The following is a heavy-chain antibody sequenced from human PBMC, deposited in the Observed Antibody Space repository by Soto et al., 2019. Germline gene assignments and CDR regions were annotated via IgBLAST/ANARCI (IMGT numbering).Heavy chain of an antibody. D-gene: IGHD5-18*01. CDR3: ARDSGTAMVHSNFDY. V-gene: IGHV1-46*01. Sequence: QVQLVQSGAEVKKPGASVKVSCKASGYTFTSYYMHWVRQAPGQGLEWMGIINPSGGSTSYAQKFQGRVTMTRDTSTSTVYMELSSLRSEDTAVYYCARDSGTAMVHSNFDYWGQGTLVTVSS. CDR2: INPSGGST. J-gene: IGHJ4*02. CDR1: GYTFTSYY.